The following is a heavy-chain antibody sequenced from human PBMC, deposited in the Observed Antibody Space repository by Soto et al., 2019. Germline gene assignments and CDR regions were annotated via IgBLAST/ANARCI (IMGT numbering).Heavy chain of an antibody. Sequence: PSETLSLTCTVSGASISTTNYYWGWDPQPPGQGLNWIGNIYYNATTNYTPSLRSRVTISTNTTKNPFTLKVNSVAAEDAAVYDCGTFVVRASRHTDFDFW. D-gene: IGHD2-21*01. J-gene: IGHJ4*01. CDR1: GASISTTNYY. V-gene: IGHV4-39*02. CDR3: GTFVVRASRHTDFDF. CDR2: IYYNATT.